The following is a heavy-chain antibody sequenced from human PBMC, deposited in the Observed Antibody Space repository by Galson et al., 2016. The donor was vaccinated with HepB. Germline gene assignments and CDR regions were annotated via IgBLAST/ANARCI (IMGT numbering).Heavy chain of an antibody. CDR1: GGSISSSSYY. CDR3: ARRFRYTYGPPYGMDV. J-gene: IGHJ6*02. CDR2: IHYSGST. Sequence: SETLSLTCTVSGGSISSSSYYWGWIRQPPGKGLEWIGSIHYSGSTYYNPSLQSRVTISVDTSKTQFSLNMSSVTAADTAVYYCARRFRYTYGPPYGMDVWGQGTTVTVSS. D-gene: IGHD5-18*01. V-gene: IGHV4-39*01.